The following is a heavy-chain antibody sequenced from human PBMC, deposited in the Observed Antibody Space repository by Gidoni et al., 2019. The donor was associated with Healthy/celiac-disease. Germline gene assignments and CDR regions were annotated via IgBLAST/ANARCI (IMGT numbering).Heavy chain of an antibody. CDR3: ARQRTQGWLVSFGY. CDR1: GYRFTSYW. J-gene: IGHJ4*02. V-gene: IGHV5-51*01. Sequence: EVPLVTSGAEVKQPGESLKISCKGSGYRFTSYWIGWVRQMTGKGLEWMGIIYPGDSDTRYSPSFQGKVTNSAAKSISTAYLPWSSLKASDTAMYYCARQRTQGWLVSFGYWGQGTLVTVSS. D-gene: IGHD6-19*01. CDR2: IYPGDSDT.